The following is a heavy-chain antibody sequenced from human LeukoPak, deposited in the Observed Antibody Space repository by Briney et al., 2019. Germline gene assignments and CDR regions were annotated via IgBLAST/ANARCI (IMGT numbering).Heavy chain of an antibody. D-gene: IGHD3-22*01. CDR1: GYTFTSYG. CDR2: ISAYNGNT. V-gene: IGHV1-18*01. J-gene: IGHJ6*03. CDR3: AREYDSSGDLPYYYYYYMDV. Sequence: GASVKVSCKASGYTFTSYGISWVRQAPGQGLEWMGWISAYNGNTNYEQKLQGRVTMTTDTSTSTACMELRSLRSDDTAVYYCAREYDSSGDLPYYYYYYMDVWGKGTTVTISS.